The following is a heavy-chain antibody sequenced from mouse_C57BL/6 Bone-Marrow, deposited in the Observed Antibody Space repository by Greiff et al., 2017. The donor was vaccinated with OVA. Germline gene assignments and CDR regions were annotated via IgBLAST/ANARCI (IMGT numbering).Heavy chain of an antibody. Sequence: EVQLQQSGPELVKPGASVKISCKASGYTFTDYYMNWVKQSHGKSLEWIGDINPNNGGTSYNQKFKGKATLTVDKSSSTAYMALRSLTSEDSAVYYGAEGYGYDGRGFAYWAQGTLVTVSA. CDR1: GYTFTDYY. CDR2: INPNNGGT. J-gene: IGHJ3*01. D-gene: IGHD2-2*01. V-gene: IGHV1-26*01. CDR3: AEGYGYDGRGFAY.